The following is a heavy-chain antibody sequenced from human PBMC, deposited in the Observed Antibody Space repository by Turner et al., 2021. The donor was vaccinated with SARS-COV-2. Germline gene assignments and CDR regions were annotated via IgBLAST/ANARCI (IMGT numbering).Heavy chain of an antibody. D-gene: IGHD2-21*02. V-gene: IGHV3-23*01. J-gene: IGHJ4*02. CDR2: ISGGGHTT. CDR1: GFRFSGYA. CDR3: ARGGPMVTRHFDY. Sequence: EVQLLESGGALVQSGGSLRLSCGASGFRFSGYAMNWVRQTPGKGLEWVSVISGGGHTTYYADSVRGRFTISRDDSINTLYLQMNSLTADDTAMYYCARGGPMVTRHFDYWGQGTLVTVS.